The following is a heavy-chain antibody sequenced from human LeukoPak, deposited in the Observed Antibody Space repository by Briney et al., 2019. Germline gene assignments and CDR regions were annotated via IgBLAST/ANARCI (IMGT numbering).Heavy chain of an antibody. D-gene: IGHD3-10*01. CDR1: GGSFSGYY. CDR3: AGSGSYFYYYYYYMDV. CDR2: INHSGST. Sequence: SETLSLTCAVYGGSFSGYYWSWIRQPPGKGLEWIGEINHSGSTNYNPSLKSRVTISVDTSKNQFSLKLSSVTAAGTAVYYCAGSGSYFYYYYYYMDVWGKGTTVTVSS. V-gene: IGHV4-34*01. J-gene: IGHJ6*03.